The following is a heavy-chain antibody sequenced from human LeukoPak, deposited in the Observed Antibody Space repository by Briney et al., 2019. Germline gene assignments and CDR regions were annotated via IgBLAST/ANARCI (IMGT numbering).Heavy chain of an antibody. D-gene: IGHD2/OR15-2a*01. CDR2: VYHSGTT. Sequence: SETLSLTCAVSGYSINDGYYWGWIRQPPGKGLEWIGSVYHSGTTYYNPSLQSRVGISADMSRNQFSLRLNSMTAADTAVYYCVRDEAEFGNRQWYFDLWGRGTLVIVSS. J-gene: IGHJ2*01. CDR3: VRDEAEFGNRQWYFDL. V-gene: IGHV4-38-2*02. CDR1: GYSINDGYY.